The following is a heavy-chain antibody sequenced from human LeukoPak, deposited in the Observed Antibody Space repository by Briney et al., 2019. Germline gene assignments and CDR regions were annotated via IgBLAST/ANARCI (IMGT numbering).Heavy chain of an antibody. CDR2: IYYSGST. Sequence: PSETLSLTCTVPGGSISSYYWNWIRQPPGKGLEWIGYIYYSGSTNYNPSLKSRVTISVDTSKNQFSLKLSSVTAADTAVYYCARDYRPGMDVWGQGTTVTVSS. CDR1: GGSISSYY. J-gene: IGHJ6*02. V-gene: IGHV4-59*01. CDR3: ARDYRPGMDV. D-gene: IGHD6-6*01.